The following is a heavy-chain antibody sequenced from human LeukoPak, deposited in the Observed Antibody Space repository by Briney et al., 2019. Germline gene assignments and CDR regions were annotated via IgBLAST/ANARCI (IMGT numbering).Heavy chain of an antibody. J-gene: IGHJ6*02. CDR2: INHSGST. CDR1: GGSFSGYY. V-gene: IGHV4-34*01. D-gene: IGHD4-23*01. CDR3: ARGHRYGGNRAYYYYGMDV. Sequence: SETLSLTCAVYGGSFSGYYWSWIRQPPGKGLEWIGEINHSGSTNYNPSLKSRVTISVDTSKNQFSLKLSSVTAADTAVYYCARGHRYGGNRAYYYYGMDVWGQGTTVTVSS.